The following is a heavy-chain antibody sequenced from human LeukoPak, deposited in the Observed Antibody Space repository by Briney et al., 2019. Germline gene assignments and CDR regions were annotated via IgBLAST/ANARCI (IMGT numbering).Heavy chain of an antibody. J-gene: IGHJ1*01. CDR3: VHDIPGGEGFQH. V-gene: IGHV2-5*01. D-gene: IGHD2-2*01. CDR2: IYGNDLK. CDR1: GSSLTTSRVG. Sequence: SGPTLVNPTQTLTLTCTFSGSSLTTSRVGVGWVRQPPGKALQWLALIYGNDLKRYSPSLKNRLTISKDTSTNPVVLTMTNMDPVDTATYYCVHDIPGGEGFQHWGQGTLVTVSS.